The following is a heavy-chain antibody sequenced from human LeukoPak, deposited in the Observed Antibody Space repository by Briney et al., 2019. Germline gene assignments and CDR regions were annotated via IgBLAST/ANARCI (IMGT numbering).Heavy chain of an antibody. D-gene: IGHD3-3*01. Sequence: GGSLRLSCAAAGFTFSSYSMNWVRQAPGKGLEWVSYISSSSSTIYYADSVKGRFTISRDNAKNSLYLQMNSLRAEDTAVYYCARDPSIFGVVTYYYYMDVWGKGTTVTVSS. V-gene: IGHV3-48*01. CDR2: ISSSSSTI. CDR3: ARDPSIFGVVTYYYYMDV. J-gene: IGHJ6*03. CDR1: GFTFSSYS.